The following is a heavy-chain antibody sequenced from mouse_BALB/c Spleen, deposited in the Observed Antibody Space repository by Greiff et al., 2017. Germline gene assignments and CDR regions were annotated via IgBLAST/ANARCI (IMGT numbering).Heavy chain of an antibody. CDR3: AKYGKSAMDY. D-gene: IGHD2-10*02. J-gene: IGHJ4*01. Sequence: VQLQQSGPELMKPGASVKISCKASGYSFTSYYMHWVKQSHGKSLEWIGYIDPFNGGTSYNQKFKGKATLTVDKSSSTAYMHLSSLTSEDSAVYYCAKYGKSAMDYWGQGTSVTVAS. V-gene: IGHV1S135*01. CDR1: GYSFTSYY. CDR2: IDPFNGGT.